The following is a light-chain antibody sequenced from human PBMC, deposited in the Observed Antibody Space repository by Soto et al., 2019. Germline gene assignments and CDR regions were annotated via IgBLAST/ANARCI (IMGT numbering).Light chain of an antibody. CDR3: SSYTSSSTLEV. CDR1: SSDVGGYNY. J-gene: IGLJ1*01. CDR2: DVS. Sequence: QSVLTQPASVSGSPGQSITISCTGTSSDVGGYNYVSWYQQHPGKAPKLMIYDVSNRPSGVSNRFSGSKSGNTASLTISGLQAEDEADYYCSSYTSSSTLEVFGTGTKVPS. V-gene: IGLV2-14*01.